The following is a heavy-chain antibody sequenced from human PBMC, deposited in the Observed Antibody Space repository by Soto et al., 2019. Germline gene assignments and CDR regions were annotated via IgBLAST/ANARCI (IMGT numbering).Heavy chain of an antibody. V-gene: IGHV3-15*07. J-gene: IGHJ6*02. D-gene: IGHD2-21*01. CDR2: IKRKVDGGTT. CDR1: GFTFSNGW. Sequence: EVQLVESGGGLVKPAGSLRLSCEASGFTFSNGWMNWVRQAPGKGLEWVGGIKRKVDGGTTDYAAPVKGRSIISRNDSKNTVSLQMTSVKTEDTGVYYCTLLPVIQGSIWDVWGQGTTVTVS. CDR3: TLLPVIQGSIWDV.